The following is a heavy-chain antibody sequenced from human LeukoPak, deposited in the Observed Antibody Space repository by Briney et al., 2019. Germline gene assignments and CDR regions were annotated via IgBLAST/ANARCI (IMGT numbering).Heavy chain of an antibody. CDR2: IGKSGDT. V-gene: IGHV3-13*04. J-gene: IGHJ4*02. D-gene: IGHD2-21*01. Sequence: GGSLRLSCAASGLSFSTYDMHWVRQATGEGLEWVSGIGKSGDTYYVGSVKGRFTISRDNAKNSLYLQMNSLRSGDTAVYYCARFIHGGDFDYWGQGTLVTVSS. CDR1: GLSFSTYD. CDR3: ARFIHGGDFDY.